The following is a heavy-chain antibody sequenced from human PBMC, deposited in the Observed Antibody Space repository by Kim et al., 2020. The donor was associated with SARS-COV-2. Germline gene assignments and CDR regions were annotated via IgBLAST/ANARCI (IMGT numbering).Heavy chain of an antibody. Sequence: ASVKVSCKASGYTFTNYAINWVRQAPGQGLEWMGWISGYNGNTNYAQRFQGRVTLTTDTSTSTAYMELRSLTSDDTALYYCARGGYSSPDWFAPWGQGTLVTVSS. CDR3: ARGGYSSPDWFAP. J-gene: IGHJ5*02. CDR1: GYTFTNYA. D-gene: IGHD6-19*01. CDR2: ISGYNGNT. V-gene: IGHV1-18*01.